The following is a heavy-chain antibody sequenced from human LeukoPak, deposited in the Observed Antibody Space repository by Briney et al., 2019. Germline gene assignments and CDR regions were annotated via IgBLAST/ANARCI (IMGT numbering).Heavy chain of an antibody. J-gene: IGHJ4*02. CDR2: ISGSGGST. CDR1: GFTFSSYA. Sequence: GGSLRLTCAASGFTFSSYAMSWVRQAPGKGLEWVSAISGSGGSTHYADSVKGRFTISRDNSKNTLYLQMNSLTTEDTAVYYCVRVVTTGGGWYHFDNWGLGTLVTVSS. CDR3: VRVVTTGGGWYHFDN. D-gene: IGHD3-3*01. V-gene: IGHV3-23*01.